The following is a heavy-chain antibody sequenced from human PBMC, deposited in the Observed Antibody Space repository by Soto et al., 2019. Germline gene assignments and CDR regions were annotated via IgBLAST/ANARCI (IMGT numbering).Heavy chain of an antibody. J-gene: IGHJ4*02. CDR1: GGSFSGYY. CDR2: INHSGST. Sequence: QVQLQQWGAGLLKPSETLSLTCAVYGGSFSGYYWSWIRQPPGKGLEWIGEINHSGSTNYNPSLKSRVTISVDTSKNQFSLKLSSVTAADTAVYYCARGRRGIAAAYYWGQGTLVTVSS. D-gene: IGHD6-13*01. V-gene: IGHV4-34*01. CDR3: ARGRRGIAAAYY.